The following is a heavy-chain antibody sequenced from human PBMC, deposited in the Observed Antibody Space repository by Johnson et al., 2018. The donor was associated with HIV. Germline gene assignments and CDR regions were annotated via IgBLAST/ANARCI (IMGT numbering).Heavy chain of an antibody. D-gene: IGHD6-19*01. CDR2: IYSGGST. CDR3: AAGIAVAGLRGNAFDI. J-gene: IGHJ3*02. Sequence: VQLVESGGGVVQPGRSLRLSCGASGFTVSSNYMNWVRQAPGKGLEWVSVIYSGGSTYYVDSVKGRFTISRDNAKNSLYLQMNSLRAEDTAVYYCAAGIAVAGLRGNAFDIWCQGTMVTVSS. CDR1: GFTVSSNY. V-gene: IGHV3-66*01.